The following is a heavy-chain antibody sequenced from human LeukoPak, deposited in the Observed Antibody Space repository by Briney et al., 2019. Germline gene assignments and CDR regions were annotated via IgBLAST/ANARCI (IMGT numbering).Heavy chain of an antibody. V-gene: IGHV1-69*13. CDR3: ASGGTVAGFYYYYMDV. J-gene: IGHJ6*03. Sequence: SVKVSCKASGGTFSSYAISWVRQAPGQGLEWMGGIIPIFGTANYAQKFQGRVTITADESTSTAYMELSSLRSEDTAVYYCASGGTVAGFYYYYMDVWGKGTTVTVSS. D-gene: IGHD6-19*01. CDR1: GGTFSSYA. CDR2: IIPIFGTA.